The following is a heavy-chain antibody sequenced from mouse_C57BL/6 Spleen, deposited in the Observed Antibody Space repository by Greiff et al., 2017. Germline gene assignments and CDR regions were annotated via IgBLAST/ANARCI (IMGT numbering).Heavy chain of an antibody. CDR3: TTDGNAAWFAY. Sequence: EVKLVESGAELVRPGASVKLSCTASGFNIKDDYMHWVKQRPEQGLEWIGWIDPENGDTEYASKFQGKATITADTSSNTAYLQLSSLTSEDTAVYYCTTDGNAAWFAYWGQGTLVTVSA. CDR1: GFNIKDDY. CDR2: IDPENGDT. D-gene: IGHD2-1*01. V-gene: IGHV14-4*01. J-gene: IGHJ3*01.